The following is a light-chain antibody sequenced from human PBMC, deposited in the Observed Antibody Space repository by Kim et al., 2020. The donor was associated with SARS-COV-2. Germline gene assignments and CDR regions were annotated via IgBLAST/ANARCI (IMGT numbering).Light chain of an antibody. J-gene: IGLJ2*01. V-gene: IGLV6-57*01. Sequence: NFMLTQPHSVSESPGRTVTISCARSSGSFAINFVQWYQQRPGSTPVTLIYENDQRPSGVPNRFSGSIDSSSNSASLTISGLKTEDEAYYYCQSYDYITQVFGGGTQLTVL. CDR3: QSYDYITQV. CDR2: END. CDR1: SGSFAINF.